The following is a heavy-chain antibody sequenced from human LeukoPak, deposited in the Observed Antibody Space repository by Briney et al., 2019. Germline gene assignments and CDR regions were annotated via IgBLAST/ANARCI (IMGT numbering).Heavy chain of an antibody. CDR2: ISTSSSTR. V-gene: IGHV3-48*02. Sequence: GGSLRLSCAASGFTFSSYAMSWVRQAPGKGLEWVSYISTSSSTRYYADSVKGRFTISRDNAKNSLYLQMNSLRDEDTAVYFCARESSGTYYHFDYWGQGTLVTVSS. CDR1: GFTFSSYA. D-gene: IGHD1-26*01. J-gene: IGHJ4*02. CDR3: ARESSGTYYHFDY.